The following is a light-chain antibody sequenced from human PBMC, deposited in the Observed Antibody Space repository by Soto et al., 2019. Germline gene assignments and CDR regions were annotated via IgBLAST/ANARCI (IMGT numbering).Light chain of an antibody. Sequence: DIQMTQSPSSLSASVGERVTITCQASQDISNYLNWYQQKPGKAPKLLIYYASNLETGVPSRFSGSGSGTDFTFTISSLQPEDIATYYCQQYDNPLTFGGGTKVEIK. V-gene: IGKV1-33*01. CDR1: QDISNY. J-gene: IGKJ4*01. CDR2: YAS. CDR3: QQYDNPLT.